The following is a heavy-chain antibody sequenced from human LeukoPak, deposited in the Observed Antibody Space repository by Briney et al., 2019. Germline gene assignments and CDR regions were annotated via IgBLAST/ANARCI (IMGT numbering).Heavy chain of an antibody. D-gene: IGHD3-10*01. Sequence: PGGSLRLSCAASGFTFDDYAMHWVRQAPGKGLEWVSGIRWNSGSIGYADSVKGRFTISRDNAKNSLYLQMNSLRAEDTALYYCAAGGDYLDYWGQGTLVTVSS. CDR1: GFTFDDYA. J-gene: IGHJ4*02. CDR2: IRWNSGSI. V-gene: IGHV3-9*01. CDR3: AAGGDYLDY.